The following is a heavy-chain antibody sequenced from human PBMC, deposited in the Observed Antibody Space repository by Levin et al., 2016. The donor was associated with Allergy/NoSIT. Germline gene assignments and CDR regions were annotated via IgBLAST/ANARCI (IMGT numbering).Heavy chain of an antibody. CDR1: GFTFSNYN. CDR2: ITSSSRFI. J-gene: IGHJ5*02. V-gene: IGHV3-21*01. CDR3: VREGGYSTSWCDH. Sequence: GESLKISCAASGFTFSNYNMDWVRQAPGKGLEWVSSITSSSRFIYYADAVRGRFTISRDNAKNSLYLQMNSLRADDTAVYYCVREGGYSTSWCDHWGQGTLVTVSS. D-gene: IGHD2-2*01.